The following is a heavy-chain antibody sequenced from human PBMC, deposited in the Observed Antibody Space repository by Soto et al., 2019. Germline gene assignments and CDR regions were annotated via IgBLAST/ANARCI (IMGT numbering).Heavy chain of an antibody. CDR3: AREFYYDSSGIGFDS. V-gene: IGHV4-59*01. D-gene: IGHD3-22*01. J-gene: IGHJ4*02. CDR1: GGSISSYY. Sequence: PSETLSLTCTVSGGSISSYYWSWIRQPPGKGLEWIGDFYYSGSPHHNPSLKNRVSISEDRSKNRFSLKLSSVTAADTAIYYCAREFYYDSSGIGFDSWGQGALVTVSS. CDR2: FYYSGSP.